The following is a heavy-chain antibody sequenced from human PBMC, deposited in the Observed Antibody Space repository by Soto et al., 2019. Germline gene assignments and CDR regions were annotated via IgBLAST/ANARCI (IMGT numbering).Heavy chain of an antibody. CDR3: AKDPEWEPAYYYYGMDV. CDR1: GFTFSSYG. Sequence: QVQLVESGGGVVQPGRSLRLSCAASGFTFSSYGMHWVRQAPGKGLEWVAVISYDGSNKYYADFVKGRFTISRDNSKNTLYLQMNSLRAEDTAVYYCAKDPEWEPAYYYYGMDVWGQGTTVTVSS. CDR2: ISYDGSNK. J-gene: IGHJ6*02. V-gene: IGHV3-30*18. D-gene: IGHD1-26*01.